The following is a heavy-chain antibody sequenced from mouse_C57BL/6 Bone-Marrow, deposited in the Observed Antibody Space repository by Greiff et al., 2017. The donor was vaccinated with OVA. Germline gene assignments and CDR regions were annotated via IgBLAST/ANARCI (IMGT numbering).Heavy chain of an antibody. J-gene: IGHJ4*01. Sequence: VKLMESGPELVKPGASVKISCKASGYAFSSSWMNWVKQRPGKGLEWIGRIYPGDGDTNYNGKFKGKATLTADKSSSTAYMQLSSLTSEDSAVYFCARSRGYAMDDWGQGTSVTDSS. V-gene: IGHV1-82*01. CDR3: ARSRGYAMDD. CDR2: IYPGDGDT. CDR1: GYAFSSSW.